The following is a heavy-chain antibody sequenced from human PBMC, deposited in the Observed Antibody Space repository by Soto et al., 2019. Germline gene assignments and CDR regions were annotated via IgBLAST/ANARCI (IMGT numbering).Heavy chain of an antibody. Sequence: QVQLVESGGGVVQPGRSLRLSCAASGFTFSSYGMQWVRQAPGKGLEWVAVIWYDGSNKYYADSVKGRFTISRDNSKNTLYLQMNSLIAEDTAVYYCARDRGYDSSGYFDYWGQGTLVTVSS. CDR2: IWYDGSNK. D-gene: IGHD3-22*01. J-gene: IGHJ4*02. V-gene: IGHV3-33*01. CDR3: ARDRGYDSSGYFDY. CDR1: GFTFSSYG.